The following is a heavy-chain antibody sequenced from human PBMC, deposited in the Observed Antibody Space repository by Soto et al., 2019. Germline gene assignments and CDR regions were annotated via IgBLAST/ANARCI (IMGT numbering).Heavy chain of an antibody. CDR1: GGSISSYY. V-gene: IGHV4-59*01. CDR3: ASGPSHYDFWSGYYGLGGQDYYYYYMDV. CDR2: IYYSGST. Sequence: PSETLSLTCTVSGGSISSYYWSWIRQPPGKGLEWIGYIYYSGSTNYNPSLKSRVTISVDTSKNQFSLKLSSVTAADTAVYYCASGPSHYDFWSGYYGLGGQDYYYYYMDVWGKGTTVTVSS. J-gene: IGHJ6*03. D-gene: IGHD3-3*01.